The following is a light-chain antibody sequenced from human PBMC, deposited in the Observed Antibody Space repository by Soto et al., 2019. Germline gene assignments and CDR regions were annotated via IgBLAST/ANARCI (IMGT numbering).Light chain of an antibody. CDR2: GTS. CDR1: QNVINKY. V-gene: IGKV3-20*01. J-gene: IGKJ2*02. Sequence: EIVLTQSPGTLSLSPGDRATLSCRASQNVINKYLAWYQQKPGQAPRLLIYGTSNRATGIPDRFSGRGSGTDFTLTISRLEPEDFAVYYCQQYGASPASTFGQGTKLEI. CDR3: QQYGASPAST.